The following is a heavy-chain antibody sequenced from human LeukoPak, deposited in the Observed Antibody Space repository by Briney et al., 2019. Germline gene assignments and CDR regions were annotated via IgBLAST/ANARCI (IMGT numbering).Heavy chain of an antibody. CDR1: GFTVSSNY. CDR3: AKAYSSSWFHYYYYGMDV. CDR2: IYSGGST. Sequence: GGSLRLSCAASGFTVSSNYMSWVRQAPGKGLEWVSVIYSGGSTYYADSVKGRFTNSRDNSKNTLYLQMNSLRAEDTAVYYCAKAYSSSWFHYYYYGMDVWGQGTTVTVSS. V-gene: IGHV3-53*05. D-gene: IGHD6-13*01. J-gene: IGHJ6*02.